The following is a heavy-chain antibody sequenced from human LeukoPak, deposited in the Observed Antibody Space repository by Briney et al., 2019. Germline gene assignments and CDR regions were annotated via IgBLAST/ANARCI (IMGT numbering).Heavy chain of an antibody. J-gene: IGHJ4*02. CDR2: ISGSGGWA. Sequence: PGGSLRLSCAASGLTFSSYAMMWLRQAPGKGLEWVSAISGSGGWALYADSVKGRFTISRDNSKNTLYLQMSSLRAEDTAVYYCARDGGLHFEYWGQGTLVTVSS. CDR3: ARDGGLHFEY. V-gene: IGHV3-23*01. CDR1: GLTFSSYA.